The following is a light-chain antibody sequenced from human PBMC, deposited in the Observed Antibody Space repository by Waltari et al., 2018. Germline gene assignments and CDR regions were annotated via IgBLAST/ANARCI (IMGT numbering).Light chain of an antibody. CDR1: SSDVGGYKY. V-gene: IGLV2-14*01. J-gene: IGLJ3*02. CDR3: SSYTSSNTWV. CDR2: DVT. Sequence: QSALTQPASVSGSPGQSITISCTGTSSDVGGYKYVSWYQQHPGKAPKLMIYDVTKRPSGGSNRFSGSKSGNTVSLTISGLQAEDEADYYCSSYTSSNTWVFGGGTKLTVL.